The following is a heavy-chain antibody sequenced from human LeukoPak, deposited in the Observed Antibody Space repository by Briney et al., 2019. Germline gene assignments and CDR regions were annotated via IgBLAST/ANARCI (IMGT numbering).Heavy chain of an antibody. Sequence: GGSPRLSCAASGFTFSSCWMHWVRQAPGKGLVWVSRINRDVVSTSYADSVKGRFTISRDNAKNTLFLQMNSLRADDTAVYYCARVVAARDAFDIWGQGTMVTVSS. CDR2: INRDVVST. V-gene: IGHV3-74*01. D-gene: IGHD6-6*01. J-gene: IGHJ3*02. CDR3: ARVVAARDAFDI. CDR1: GFTFSSCW.